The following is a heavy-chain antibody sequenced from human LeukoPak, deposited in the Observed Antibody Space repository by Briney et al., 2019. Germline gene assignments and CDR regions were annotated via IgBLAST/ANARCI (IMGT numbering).Heavy chain of an antibody. D-gene: IGHD5-24*01. J-gene: IGHJ3*02. CDR2: INPNSGGA. CDR1: GYTFTGYY. V-gene: IGHV1-2*02. CDR3: ARVYRWLQSNDAFDI. Sequence: GASVKVSCKASGYTFTGYYIHWVRQAPGQGLEWMGWINPNSGGARFALKFQGRVTMTRDTSITAAYMELSSLRSDDTAVYYCARVYRWLQSNDAFDIWGQGTMVTVSS.